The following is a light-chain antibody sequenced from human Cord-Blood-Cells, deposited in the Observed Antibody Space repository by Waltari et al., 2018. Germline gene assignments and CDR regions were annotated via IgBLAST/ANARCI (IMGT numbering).Light chain of an antibody. V-gene: IGLV2-14*01. CDR2: EVS. Sequence: QSALTQPASVSGSPGQSITISCTGTSSDVGGYNYVSWYQQHPGKAPKLMIYEVSNRPSGVSNRFSGSKSGNTASLTISGRQAEVEADYYCSSYTSSSTLVFGTGTKVTVL. J-gene: IGLJ1*01. CDR3: SSYTSSSTLV. CDR1: SSDVGGYNY.